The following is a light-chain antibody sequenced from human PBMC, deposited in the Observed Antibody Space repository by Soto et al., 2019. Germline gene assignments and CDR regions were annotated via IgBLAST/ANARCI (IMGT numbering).Light chain of an antibody. V-gene: IGKV3-20*01. CDR2: RTL. J-gene: IGKJ4*01. CDR3: QQYADSPVT. CDR1: QTVRNGY. Sequence: EIVLTQSPGFLSVSPGERATLSCRASQTVRNGYLAWYQHKAGQAPRLLIYRTLSRAAGIPDRFSGSGSGTDFTLTISRREPEDFAVYFCQQYADSPVTFGGGTKVEIK.